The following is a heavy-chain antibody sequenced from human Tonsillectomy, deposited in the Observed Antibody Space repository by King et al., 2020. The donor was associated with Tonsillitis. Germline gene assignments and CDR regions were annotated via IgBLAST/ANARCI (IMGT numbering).Heavy chain of an antibody. CDR1: GFTFSRYW. CDR3: ATEPGDRPFDY. V-gene: IGHV3-7*03. Sequence: VQLVESGGGLVQPGGSLRLSCAASGFTFSRYWMTWVRQAPGKGLEWVANIKQDGSEKYYVDSVKGRFTISRDNGKNSLDLQMNSLRAGDPAVYYCATEPGDRPFDYWGQGTLVTVSS. CDR2: IKQDGSEK. J-gene: IGHJ4*02. D-gene: IGHD1-14*01.